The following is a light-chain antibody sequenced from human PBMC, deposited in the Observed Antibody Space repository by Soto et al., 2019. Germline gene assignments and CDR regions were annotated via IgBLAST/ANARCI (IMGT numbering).Light chain of an antibody. J-gene: IGKJ5*01. Sequence: EIVMTQSPATLSVSPGERAALSCRASQSVSSKLAWYRQRPCQAPRLVIYDTSTRATGVTARFSGSGSGTEFTLTISSLQSEDFGVYYCQQYNDWFSITFGQGTRLEIK. CDR1: QSVSSK. V-gene: IGKV3-15*01. CDR2: DTS. CDR3: QQYNDWFSIT.